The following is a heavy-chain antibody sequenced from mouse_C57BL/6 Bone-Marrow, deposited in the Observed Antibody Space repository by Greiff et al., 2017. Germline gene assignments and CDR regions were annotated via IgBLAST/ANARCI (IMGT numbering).Heavy chain of an antibody. CDR2: INPNNGGT. CDR3: VRYGYSGAWFAY. J-gene: IGHJ3*01. Sequence: EVQLQQSGPELVKPGASVKIPCKASGYTFTDYNMDWVKQSHGKSLEWIGDINPNNGGTIYNQKFKGKATLTVDKSSSTAYMELRSLTSEDSAVYYCVRYGYSGAWFAYWGQGTLVTVSA. D-gene: IGHD2-2*01. CDR1: GYTFTDYN. V-gene: IGHV1-18*01.